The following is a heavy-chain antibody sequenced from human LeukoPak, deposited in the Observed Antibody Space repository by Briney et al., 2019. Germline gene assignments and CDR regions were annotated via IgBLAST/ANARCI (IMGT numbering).Heavy chain of an antibody. CDR2: IYTSGST. CDR1: GGSISSGSYY. J-gene: IGHJ6*03. V-gene: IGHV4-61*02. CDR3: ARRGDRDYYYFYMDV. Sequence: PSQTLSLTCTVSGGSISSGSYYWSWIRQPAGKGLEWIGRIYTSGSTNYNPSLKSRVTISVDTSKNQLSLKLSSVTAADTAVYYCARRGDRDYYYFYMDVWGKGTTVTVSS. D-gene: IGHD3-16*01.